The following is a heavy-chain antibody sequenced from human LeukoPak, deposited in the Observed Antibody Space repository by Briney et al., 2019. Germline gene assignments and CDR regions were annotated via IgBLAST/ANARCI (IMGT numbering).Heavy chain of an antibody. Sequence: GGSLRLSCAASAFTFRSYAMIWVRQAPGKGLEWVSGISGSGGSTYYSDSAKGRFTISRDNSNNTLYLQMNSLRAEDTAVYYCAKRAASRGYTYVANWGQGTLVTVSS. V-gene: IGHV3-23*01. CDR1: AFTFRSYA. CDR2: ISGSGGST. CDR3: AKRAASRGYTYVAN. J-gene: IGHJ4*02. D-gene: IGHD5-18*01.